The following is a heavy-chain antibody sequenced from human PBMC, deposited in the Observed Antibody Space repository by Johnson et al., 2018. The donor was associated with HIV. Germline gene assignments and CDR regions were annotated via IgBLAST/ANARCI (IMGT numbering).Heavy chain of an antibody. Sequence: VQLVESGGGVVQPGRSLRLSCAASGFTFSSYAMHWVRQAPGKGLEWVAVISYDGSNKYYADSVKGRFTISRDNSKNTLYLQMNSLRAEDTAVYYCARGGGGSGSDAFDVWGPGTMVAVSS. V-gene: IGHV3-30*14. CDR1: GFTFSSYA. J-gene: IGHJ3*01. CDR2: ISYDGSNK. D-gene: IGHD6-19*01. CDR3: ARGGGGSGSDAFDV.